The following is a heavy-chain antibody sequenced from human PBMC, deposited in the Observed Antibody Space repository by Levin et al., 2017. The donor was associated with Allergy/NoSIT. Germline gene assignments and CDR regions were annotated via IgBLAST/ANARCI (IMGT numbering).Heavy chain of an antibody. V-gene: IGHV3-9*01. Sequence: GGSLRLSCAASGFTFDDYAMHWVRQAPGKGLEWVSGISWNSGSIGYADSVKGRFTISRDNAKNSLYLQMNSLRAEDTALYYCAKDHELAVAGPSSFDYWGQGTLVTVSS. CDR3: AKDHELAVAGPSSFDY. CDR1: GFTFDDYA. D-gene: IGHD6-19*01. J-gene: IGHJ4*02. CDR2: ISWNSGSI.